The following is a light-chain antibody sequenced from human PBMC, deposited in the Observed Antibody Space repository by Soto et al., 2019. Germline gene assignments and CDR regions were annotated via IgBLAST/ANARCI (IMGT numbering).Light chain of an antibody. CDR1: SSDVGGYNY. J-gene: IGLJ1*01. V-gene: IGLV2-11*01. CDR2: DVS. Sequence: QSALTQPRSVSGSPGQSVTISCTGTSSDVGGYNYVSWYQHHPGKAPKLMIYDVSKRPSGVPDRFSGSKTGNPASLTIFGLQAEDDAYYYCCSDAGSYVFGTGTKLTVL. CDR3: CSDAGSYV.